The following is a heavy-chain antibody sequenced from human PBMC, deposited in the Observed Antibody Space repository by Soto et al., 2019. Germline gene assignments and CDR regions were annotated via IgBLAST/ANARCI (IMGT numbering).Heavy chain of an antibody. D-gene: IGHD4-17*01. CDR3: ARDTVLTGMFDL. J-gene: IGHJ5*02. CDR2: VYYTGTT. CDR1: GGSIGSYH. Sequence: WETLSLTCTVSGGSIGSYHWSWVRQPPGKGLEWIASVYYTGTTNYNPSLGSRVTISIDAPENQISLKLTSVTAADTAFYYCARDTVLTGMFDLWGQGTLVTDSS. V-gene: IGHV4-59*01.